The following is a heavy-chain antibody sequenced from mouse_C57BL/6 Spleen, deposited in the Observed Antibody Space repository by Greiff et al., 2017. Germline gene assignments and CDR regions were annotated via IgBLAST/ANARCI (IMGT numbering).Heavy chain of an antibody. D-gene: IGHD1-1*01. CDR1: GFNIKDDY. V-gene: IGHV14-4*01. CDR3: TTGFTTVKVY. CDR2: IDPENGDT. J-gene: IGHJ2*01. Sequence: VQLQQSGAELVRPGASVKLSCTASGFNIKDDYMPWVKQRPEQGLEWIGWIDPENGDTEYASKFQGKATITADTSSNTAYLQLSSLTSEDTAVYYFTTGFTTVKVYWGQGTTLTVSS.